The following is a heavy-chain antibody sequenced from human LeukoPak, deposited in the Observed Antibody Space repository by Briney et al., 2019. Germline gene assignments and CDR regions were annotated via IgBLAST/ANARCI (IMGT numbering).Heavy chain of an antibody. V-gene: IGHV3-23*01. CDR3: AKDGGGYFDWSVNHFDY. CDR2: ISYSGDST. J-gene: IGHJ4*02. Sequence: PGGSLRLSCAASGFTFGSYAMTWVRQAPGKGLEWVSGISYSGDSTYYADSVRGRFIISRDNSKNTLYLQMSSLRAEDTAVYYCAKDGGGYFDWSVNHFDYWGQGTLVTVSS. D-gene: IGHD3-9*01. CDR1: GFTFGSYA.